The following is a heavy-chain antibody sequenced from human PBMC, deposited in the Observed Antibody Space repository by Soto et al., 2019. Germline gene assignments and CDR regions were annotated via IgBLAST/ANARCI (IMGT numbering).Heavy chain of an antibody. CDR2: LSWNSGTA. Sequence: EVQLVESGGGLVQPGRSLRLSCAASGFTFDDYAIHWVRQAPGKGLEWVSGLSWNSGTAGYADSVKGRFTISRDNAKTSLYLQMNSLRPEDTALYYCAKETQSNLVTGGFDDWGQGTLVTVSS. CDR3: AKETQSNLVTGGFDD. J-gene: IGHJ4*02. V-gene: IGHV3-9*01. CDR1: GFTFDDYA. D-gene: IGHD2-21*02.